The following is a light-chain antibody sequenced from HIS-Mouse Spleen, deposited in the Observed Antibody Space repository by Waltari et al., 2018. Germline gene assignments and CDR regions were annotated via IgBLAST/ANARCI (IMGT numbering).Light chain of an antibody. Sequence: EIVMTQSPATLSVSPGERATLSCRASQSVSSNLAWYQQKPGQAPRPLIYGASTRATGIPARFSGSGSGTELTLTISSMQSEDFAVYYCQQYNNWPYFGPGTKVDIK. J-gene: IGKJ3*01. CDR2: GAS. CDR1: QSVSSN. CDR3: QQYNNWPY. V-gene: IGKV3-15*01.